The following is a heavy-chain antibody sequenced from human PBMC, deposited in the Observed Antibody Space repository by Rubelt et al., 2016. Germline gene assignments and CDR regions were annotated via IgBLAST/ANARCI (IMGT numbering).Heavy chain of an antibody. CDR1: GYTFTGYY. CDR3: ARFAIGGHSSGYLFDY. CDR2: INPNSGGQ. V-gene: IGHV1-2*02. Sequence: QVQLVQSGAEVKKPGASVKVSCKASGYTFTGYYMHWVRQAPGQGLEWMGWINPNSGGQNYALKFQGRVTMTRETSISTAYMELSRPRSDDTAVYYCARFAIGGHSSGYLFDYWGQGTLVTVSS. J-gene: IGHJ4*02. D-gene: IGHD3-22*01.